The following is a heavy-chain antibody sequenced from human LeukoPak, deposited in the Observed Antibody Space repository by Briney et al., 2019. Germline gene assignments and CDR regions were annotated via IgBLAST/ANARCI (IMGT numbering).Heavy chain of an antibody. Sequence: PGGSLRLSCVASGFIFSTYGIHWVRQAPGRGLEWVAVISFDGSDRYYVDSVKGRLTISRDNSKNTVYLQMDSLRAEDTAVYYCANARSSGWYESDYWGQGTLVTVSS. CDR2: ISFDGSDR. CDR1: GFIFSTYG. D-gene: IGHD6-19*01. V-gene: IGHV3-30*18. CDR3: ANARSSGWYESDY. J-gene: IGHJ4*02.